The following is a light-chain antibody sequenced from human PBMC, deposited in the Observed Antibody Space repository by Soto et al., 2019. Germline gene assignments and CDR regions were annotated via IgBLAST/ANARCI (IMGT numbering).Light chain of an antibody. CDR1: QYIGRY. Sequence: DIQMTQSPSSLSASVGDRVTITCRAGQYIGRYLNWYQQKPGKAPKLLIYAVSSLYSGVPSRFSGSGSGTDFTLTISSLQPEDFATYSCQQTYRTPLTFGGGTKVEIK. J-gene: IGKJ4*01. V-gene: IGKV1-39*01. CDR2: AVS. CDR3: QQTYRTPLT.